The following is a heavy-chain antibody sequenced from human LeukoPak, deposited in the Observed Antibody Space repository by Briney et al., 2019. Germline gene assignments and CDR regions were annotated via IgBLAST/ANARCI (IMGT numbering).Heavy chain of an antibody. CDR2: IYYTGST. V-gene: IGHV4-39*01. D-gene: IGHD2-15*01. CDR3: ARQPHCSGGSCHLYYYYYGMDV. J-gene: IGHJ6*02. CDR1: GGSIRSSSYF. Sequence: SETLSLTCSVSGGSIRSSSYFWAWIRQPPGKGLEWIGNIYYTGSTYSNVPLRSRVAISVDTSKNQFSLRLSSVTAADTAVYYCARQPHCSGGSCHLYYYYYGMDVWGQGTTVTVSS.